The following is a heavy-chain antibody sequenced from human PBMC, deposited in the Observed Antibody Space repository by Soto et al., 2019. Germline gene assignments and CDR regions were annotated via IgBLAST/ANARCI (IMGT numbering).Heavy chain of an antibody. V-gene: IGHV3-30*18. Sequence: QVQLVESGGGVVQPGRSLRLSCAASGFTFSSYGMHWVRQAPGKGLEWVAVISYDGSNKYYADSVKGRFTISRDNSKNTLYLQMNSLRAEDTAVYYCAKDLYSSSWYRPLYYYYYGMDVWGQGTTVTVSS. CDR3: AKDLYSSSWYRPLYYYYYGMDV. CDR2: ISYDGSNK. CDR1: GFTFSSYG. J-gene: IGHJ6*02. D-gene: IGHD6-13*01.